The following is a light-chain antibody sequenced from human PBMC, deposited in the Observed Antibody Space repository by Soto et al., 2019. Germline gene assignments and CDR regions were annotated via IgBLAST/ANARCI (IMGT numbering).Light chain of an antibody. Sequence: DTQMTQSPSSLSASIGDRVTITCQASQGIAKYLHWYQQKPGKAPKLLIYHASNLQTGVPLRFSGSRSGTHFTLIISSLQPDDIATYFCQQSDNLPLTFGGGTKVEIK. CDR1: QGIAKY. J-gene: IGKJ4*01. V-gene: IGKV1-33*01. CDR2: HAS. CDR3: QQSDNLPLT.